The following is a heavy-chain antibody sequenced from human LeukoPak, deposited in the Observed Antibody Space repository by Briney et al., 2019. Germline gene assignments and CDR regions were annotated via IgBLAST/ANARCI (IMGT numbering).Heavy chain of an antibody. V-gene: IGHV4-34*01. J-gene: IGHJ4*02. CDR3: ARRPQSIAARAFDY. CDR2: INHSGST. Sequence: PSETLSLTCSVYGGSFSGYYWSWIRQPPGKGLEWIREINHSGSTNYNPSLKSRVTISVDTSKNQFSLKLSSVTAADTAVYYCARRPQSIAARAFDYWGQGTLVTVSS. D-gene: IGHD6-6*01. CDR1: GGSFSGYY.